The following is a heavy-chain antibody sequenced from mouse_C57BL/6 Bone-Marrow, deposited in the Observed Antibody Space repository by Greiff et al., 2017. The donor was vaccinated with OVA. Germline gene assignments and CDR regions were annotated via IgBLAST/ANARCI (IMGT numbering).Heavy chain of an antibody. Sequence: QVQLQQPGAELVKPGASVKMSCKASGYTFTSYWITWVKQRPGQGLEWIGDIYPGSGSTNYNEKFKSKATLTVDTSSSTAYMQLSSLSSEDSAVYYCARPSSLVTCYAMDYWGQGTSVTVSS. CDR2: IYPGSGST. D-gene: IGHD2-3*01. J-gene: IGHJ4*01. CDR3: ARPSSLVTCYAMDY. V-gene: IGHV1-55*01. CDR1: GYTFTSYW.